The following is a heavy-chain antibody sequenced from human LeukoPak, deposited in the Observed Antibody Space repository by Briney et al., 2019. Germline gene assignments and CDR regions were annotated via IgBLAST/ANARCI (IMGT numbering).Heavy chain of an antibody. CDR1: GGTFSSYA. D-gene: IGHD1-7*01. CDR3: ARVQVLELPYYYGMDV. V-gene: IGHV1-69*13. J-gene: IGHJ6*02. CDR2: IIPIFGTA. Sequence: SVKVSCKASGGTFSSYAISWVRQAPGQGLEWMGGIIPIFGTANYAQKFQGRVTITADESTSTAYMELSSLRSEDTAVYYCARVQVLELPYYYGMDVWGQGTTVTVSS.